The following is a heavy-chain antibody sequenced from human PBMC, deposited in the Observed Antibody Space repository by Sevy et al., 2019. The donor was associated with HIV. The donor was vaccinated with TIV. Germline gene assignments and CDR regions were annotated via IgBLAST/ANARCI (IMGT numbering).Heavy chain of an antibody. J-gene: IGHJ3*02. Sequence: GGSLRLSCAASGFTVSSNFMSWVRQAPGKGLEWVSAIYAGGSTYYADSVKGRFTISRDNSKNTLYLQMNSLRAEDTAVYYCATHASDYDSTGYLERDAFDIWGQGTMVTVSS. CDR1: GFTVSSNF. CDR2: IYAGGST. CDR3: ATHASDYDSTGYLERDAFDI. V-gene: IGHV3-53*01. D-gene: IGHD3-22*01.